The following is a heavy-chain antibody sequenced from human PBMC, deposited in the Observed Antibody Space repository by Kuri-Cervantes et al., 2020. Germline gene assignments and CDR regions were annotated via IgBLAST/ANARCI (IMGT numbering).Heavy chain of an antibody. Sequence: ASVKVSCKASGYTFTSYAMHWVRQAPGQRLEWMGWINAGNGNTKYSQKFQGRVTITRDTSASTAYMELSRLRSEDTAVYYCAKRNSSSSSTARNYYYYYMDVWGKGTTVTVSS. V-gene: IGHV1-3*01. D-gene: IGHD6-13*01. CDR1: GYTFTSYA. CDR3: AKRNSSSSSTARNYYYYYMDV. J-gene: IGHJ6*03. CDR2: INAGNGNT.